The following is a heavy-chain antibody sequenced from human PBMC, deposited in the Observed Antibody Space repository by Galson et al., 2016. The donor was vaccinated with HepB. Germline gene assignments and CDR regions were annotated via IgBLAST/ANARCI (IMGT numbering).Heavy chain of an antibody. CDR3: AKDEFRGESGSHQGSYFGMNV. D-gene: IGHD3-10*01. V-gene: IGHV3-53*01. J-gene: IGHJ6*02. CDR1: GLPVSNDY. CDR2: SYGDGRT. Sequence: GSLRLSCAAYGLPVSNDYMSWVRQAPGKGLKWVSVSYGDGRTYYAESVKGRFTISRDNSKNTLYLQMNNVRAEDTAVYYCAKDEFRGESGSHQGSYFGMNVWGQGTTVTVSS.